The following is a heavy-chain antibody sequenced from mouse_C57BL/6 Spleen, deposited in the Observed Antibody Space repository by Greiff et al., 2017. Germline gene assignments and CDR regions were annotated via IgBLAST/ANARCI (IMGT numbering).Heavy chain of an antibody. D-gene: IGHD3-2*02. V-gene: IGHV1-82*01. CDR2: IYPGDGDT. Sequence: QVQLKESGPELVKPGASVTISCKASGYAFSSSWMNWVKQRPGKGLEWIGRIYPGDGDTNYNGKFKGKATLTADKSSSTAYMQRSSLTSEDSAVYFCARRAAQAPIDYWGQGTSVTVSS. CDR1: GYAFSSSW. CDR3: ARRAAQAPIDY. J-gene: IGHJ4*01.